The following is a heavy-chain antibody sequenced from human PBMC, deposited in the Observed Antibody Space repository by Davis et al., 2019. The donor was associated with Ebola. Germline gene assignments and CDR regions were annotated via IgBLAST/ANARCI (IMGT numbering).Heavy chain of an antibody. CDR2: ISSSGSTI. J-gene: IGHJ6*02. D-gene: IGHD2-2*01. V-gene: IGHV3-11*01. Sequence: GESLKISCAASGFTFSDYYMSWIRQAPGKGLEWVSYISSSGSTIYYADSVKGRFTISRDNAKNSLYLQMNSLRAEDTAVYYCARGVEYQLPLLYYYYGMDVWGQGTTVTVSS. CDR3: ARGVEYQLPLLYYYYGMDV. CDR1: GFTFSDYY.